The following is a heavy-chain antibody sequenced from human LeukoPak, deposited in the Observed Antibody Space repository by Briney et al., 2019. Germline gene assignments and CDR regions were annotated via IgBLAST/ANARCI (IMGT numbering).Heavy chain of an antibody. V-gene: IGHV3-74*01. CDR3: AKDLWAAAGTVNWFDP. Sequence: PGGSLRLSCAASGFTFSSYWMHWVRQVPGKGLVWVSCINSEGSSTNYADSVKGRFTISRDNAKNTLFLQMNSLRAEDRAVYYCAKDLWAAAGTVNWFDPWGQGTLVTVSS. CDR2: INSEGSST. J-gene: IGHJ5*02. CDR1: GFTFSSYW. D-gene: IGHD6-13*01.